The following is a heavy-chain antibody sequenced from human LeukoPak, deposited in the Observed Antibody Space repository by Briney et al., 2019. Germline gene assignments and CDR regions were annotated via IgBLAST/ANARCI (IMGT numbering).Heavy chain of an antibody. CDR3: TKSIVATISEFDY. J-gene: IGHJ4*02. Sequence: GGPLRLSCAASGFTFNNYAMSWIRQAPGKGLEWVSSIRGSGGDTYYADSVKGRFAISRENSKNTLYLQMNSLRVEDTALYYCTKSIVATISEFDYWGQGTLVTVSS. CDR1: GFTFNNYA. D-gene: IGHD5-12*01. V-gene: IGHV3-23*01. CDR2: IRGSGGDT.